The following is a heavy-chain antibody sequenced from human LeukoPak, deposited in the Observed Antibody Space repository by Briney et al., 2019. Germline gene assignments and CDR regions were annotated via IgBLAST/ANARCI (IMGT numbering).Heavy chain of an antibody. CDR3: ASALKYYYDSSGYYPWVYYFDY. Sequence: SETLSLTCAVYGGSFSGYYWSWIRQPPGKGLEWIGEINHSGSTNYNPSLKSRVTISVDTSKNQFSLKLSSVTAADTAVYYCASALKYYYDSSGYYPWVYYFDYWGQGTLVTVSS. CDR2: INHSGST. CDR1: GGSFSGYY. J-gene: IGHJ4*02. D-gene: IGHD3-22*01. V-gene: IGHV4-34*01.